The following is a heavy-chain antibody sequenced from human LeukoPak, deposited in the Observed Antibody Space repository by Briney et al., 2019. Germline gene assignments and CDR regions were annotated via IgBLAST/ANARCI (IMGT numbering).Heavy chain of an antibody. CDR2: ISSSGSTI. J-gene: IGHJ3*02. D-gene: IGHD2-8*01. CDR1: GFTFSSYE. CDR3: ARGAAHHGQAFDI. V-gene: IGHV3-48*03. Sequence: GGSLRLSCAASGFTFSSYEMNWVRQAPGKGLEWVSYISSSGSTIYYADSVKGRFTISRDNPKNSLYLQMNSLRAEDTALYHCARGAAHHGQAFDIWGQGTMVTVSS.